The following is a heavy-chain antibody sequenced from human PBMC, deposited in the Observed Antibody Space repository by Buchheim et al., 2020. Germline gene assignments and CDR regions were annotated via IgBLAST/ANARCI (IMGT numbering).Heavy chain of an antibody. V-gene: IGHV3-74*02. CDR1: GFSFSSCW. CDR2: TNTDGTYT. Sequence: EVQLVESGGGLVKPGGSLRLSCAASGFSFSSCWMHWVRQTPGKGLLWVSRTNTDGTYTSYADSVKGRFTISRDNARNMVYLEMNSLRAEDTAVYYCVSPGIRDGYDFDYWGQGT. J-gene: IGHJ4*02. D-gene: IGHD5-24*01. CDR3: VSPGIRDGYDFDY.